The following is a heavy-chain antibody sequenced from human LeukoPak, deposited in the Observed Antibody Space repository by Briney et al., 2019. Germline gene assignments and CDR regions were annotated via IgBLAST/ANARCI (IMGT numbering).Heavy chain of an antibody. J-gene: IGHJ4*02. Sequence: ASVKVSCKASGYTFTGYYMHWVRQAPGQGLEWMGWINPNSGGTNYAQKFQGRVTMTRDTSISTAYMELGRLRSDDTAVYYCALNKGYCSSTSCYALLDYWGQGTLVTVSS. CDR3: ALNKGYCSSTSCYALLDY. D-gene: IGHD2-2*01. CDR2: INPNSGGT. CDR1: GYTFTGYY. V-gene: IGHV1-2*02.